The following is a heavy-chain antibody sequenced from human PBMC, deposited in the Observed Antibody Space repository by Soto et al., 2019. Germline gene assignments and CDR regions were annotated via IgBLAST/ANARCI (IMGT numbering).Heavy chain of an antibody. V-gene: IGHV3-21*01. Sequence: ERSMRRSCAASGIIFSSYTMNWVRQAPGKGMEWVSSISGSGSYIYYADSLKGRLTISRDNAKNLVYLQITSLRAEDTAVYYCAREKGLQLVRDYWGQGSLDTVSS. D-gene: IGHD5-12*01. CDR1: GIIFSSYT. CDR3: AREKGLQLVRDY. J-gene: IGHJ4*02. CDR2: ISGSGSYI.